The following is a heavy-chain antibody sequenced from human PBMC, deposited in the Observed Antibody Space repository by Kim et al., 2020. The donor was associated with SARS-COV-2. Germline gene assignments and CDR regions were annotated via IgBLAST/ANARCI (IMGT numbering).Heavy chain of an antibody. J-gene: IGHJ4*02. CDR3: ARRALWFGEWKGPFDY. V-gene: IGHV1-46*01. Sequence: ASVKVSCKASGYTFTSYYMHWVRQAPGQGLEWMGIINPSGGSTSYAQKFQGRVTMTRDTSTSTVYMELSSLRSEDTAVYYCARRALWFGEWKGPFDYWGQGTLVTVSS. CDR1: GYTFTSYY. D-gene: IGHD3-10*01. CDR2: INPSGGST.